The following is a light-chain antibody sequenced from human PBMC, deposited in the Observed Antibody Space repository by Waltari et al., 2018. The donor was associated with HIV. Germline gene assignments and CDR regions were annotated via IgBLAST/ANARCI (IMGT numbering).Light chain of an antibody. CDR3: FSTDSNGHHKL. V-gene: IGLV3-10*01. J-gene: IGLJ2*01. CDR2: EDK. Sequence: SPELTQPPSVSVSPGQAARIPCFGDTLAIKSSYWYQQKSGQAPVLVLYEDKKRPSGIPERFSGSSSGTMATLTISGAQVEDEADYYCFSTDSNGHHKLFGGGTRLTVL. CDR1: TLAIKS.